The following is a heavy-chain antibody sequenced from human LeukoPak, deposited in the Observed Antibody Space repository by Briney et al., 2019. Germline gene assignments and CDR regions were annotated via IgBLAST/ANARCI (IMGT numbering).Heavy chain of an antibody. J-gene: IGHJ4*02. CDR3: ARVLPYSSSWYSY. V-gene: IGHV1-18*04. CDR2: ISAYNGNT. Sequence: ASVKVSCKASGYTFTGYCMHWVRQAPGQGLEWMGWISAYNGNTNYAQKLQGRVTMTTDTSTSTAYMELRSLRSDDTAVYYCARVLPYSSSWYSYWGQGTLVTVSS. D-gene: IGHD6-13*01. CDR1: GYTFTGYC.